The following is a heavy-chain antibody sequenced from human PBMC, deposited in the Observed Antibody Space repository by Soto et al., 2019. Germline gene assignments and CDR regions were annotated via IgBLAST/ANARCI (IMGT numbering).Heavy chain of an antibody. CDR3: ARIPDGYYYDSSGYYWDY. Sequence: GSLSLSCAASGFTFSDYYMSWIRQAPGKGLEWVSYISSSSSYTNYADSVKGRFTISRDNAKNSLYLQMNSLRAEDTAVYYCARIPDGYYYDSSGYYWDYWGQGTLVTVSS. J-gene: IGHJ4*02. CDR2: ISSSSSYT. D-gene: IGHD3-22*01. CDR1: GFTFSDYY. V-gene: IGHV3-11*06.